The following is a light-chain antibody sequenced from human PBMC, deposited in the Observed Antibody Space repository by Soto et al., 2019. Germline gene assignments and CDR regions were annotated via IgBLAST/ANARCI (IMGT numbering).Light chain of an antibody. CDR3: QYGRSPLFT. V-gene: IGKV3-20*01. CDR2: GAS. J-gene: IGKJ3*01. Sequence: EIVLTQSPGTLSLSPGERATLSCRASQSVSSSSLAWYQQTPGQAPRLLIYGASSRATAIPDRFSGSGSGTDFTLTISRLEPEDFAVYYCQYGRSPLFTFGPGTIVDIK. CDR1: QSVSSSS.